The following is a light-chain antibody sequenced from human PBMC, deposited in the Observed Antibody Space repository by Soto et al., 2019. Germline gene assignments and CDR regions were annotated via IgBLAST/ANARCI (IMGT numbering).Light chain of an antibody. Sequence: SDRTRLAYVSGSPGQSITITCTGTSTDIGRYNYVSWYQQHPGKAPKLMIYDVSNRPSGVSNRFSGSKSGNTASLTISGLQAEDEAEYYCSSYTSSSTYAFGTGTKVTVL. CDR2: DVS. J-gene: IGLJ1*01. CDR3: SSYTSSSTYA. CDR1: STDIGRYNY. V-gene: IGLV2-14*03.